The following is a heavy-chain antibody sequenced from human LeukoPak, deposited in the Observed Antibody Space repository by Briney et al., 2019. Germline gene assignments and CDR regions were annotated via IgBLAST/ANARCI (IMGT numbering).Heavy chain of an antibody. J-gene: IGHJ4*02. D-gene: IGHD3-16*01. CDR3: ARYGLAYTYDF. Sequence: SETLSLTCTVSGGSINSYYWSWIRQPPGKGLEWIGYIYYSGSTNYNPSLKSRVTISVDPSKNQFSLKVSSVTAADTAVYYCARYGLAYTYDFWGQGTLVTVSS. CDR1: GGSINSYY. CDR2: IYYSGST. V-gene: IGHV4-59*08.